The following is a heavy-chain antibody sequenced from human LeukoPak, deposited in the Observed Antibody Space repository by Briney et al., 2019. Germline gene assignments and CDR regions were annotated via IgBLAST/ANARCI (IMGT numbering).Heavy chain of an antibody. CDR3: ARWEWELRYYFDY. J-gene: IGHJ4*02. CDR2: INPNSGGT. D-gene: IGHD1-26*01. V-gene: IGHV1-2*06. Sequence: ASVKVSCKASGYTFTGYYMHWVRQAPGQGLEWMGRINPNSGGTNYAQKLQGRVTMTTDTSTSTAYMELRSLRSDDTAVYYCARWEWELRYYFDYWGQGTLVTVSS. CDR1: GYTFTGYY.